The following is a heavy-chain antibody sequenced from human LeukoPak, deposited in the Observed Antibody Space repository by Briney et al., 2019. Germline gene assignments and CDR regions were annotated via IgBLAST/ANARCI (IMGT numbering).Heavy chain of an antibody. CDR1: GGSISSSSYY. Sequence: SETLSLTCTVSGGSISSSSYYWGWIRQPPGKGLEWIGSIYYSGSTYYNPSLKSRVTISVDTSKNQFSLKLSSVTAADTAVYYCARLKHYYDSSGYRAEYFQHWGQGTLVTVSS. V-gene: IGHV4-39*07. D-gene: IGHD3-22*01. J-gene: IGHJ1*01. CDR2: IYYSGST. CDR3: ARLKHYYDSSGYRAEYFQH.